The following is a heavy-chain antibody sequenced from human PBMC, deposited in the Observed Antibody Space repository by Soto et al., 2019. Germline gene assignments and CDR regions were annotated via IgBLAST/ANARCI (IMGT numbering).Heavy chain of an antibody. CDR1: GYTFTSYG. CDR3: ARYYDFWSGYYRPRYFDY. Sequence: GASVKVSCKASGYTFTSYGISWVRQAPGQGLEWMGRISAYNGNTNYAQKLQGRVTMTTDTSTSTAYMELRSLRSDDTAVYYCARYYDFWSGYYRPRYFDYWGQGTLVTVSS. CDR2: ISAYNGNT. V-gene: IGHV1-18*01. J-gene: IGHJ4*02. D-gene: IGHD3-3*01.